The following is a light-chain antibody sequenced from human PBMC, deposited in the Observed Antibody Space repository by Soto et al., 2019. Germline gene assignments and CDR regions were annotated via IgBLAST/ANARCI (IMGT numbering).Light chain of an antibody. CDR2: DVS. CDR1: SSDIGASNY. J-gene: IGLJ2*01. CDR3: SSFAGGYTRVV. V-gene: IGLV2-11*01. Sequence: QSALTQPRSVSGSPGQSVTISCTGTSSDIGASNYVSWYQQYPGKAPKLMISDVSMRPSGVPDRFSGSKSGNMASLTISGLQAEDEADYYCSSFAGGYTRVVFGGGTKLTVL.